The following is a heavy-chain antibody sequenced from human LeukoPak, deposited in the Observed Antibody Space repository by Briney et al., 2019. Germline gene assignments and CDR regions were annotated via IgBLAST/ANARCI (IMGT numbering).Heavy chain of an antibody. D-gene: IGHD2-2*01. Sequence: PGGSLRLSCAAPGFTFSGYGMHWVRQAPGKGLEWVAFIRNDGSKKYSADSVKGRFTISRDNSKNTVYLQMNSLRAEDTAVYYCAKDQSSFCSRSSCYALHYWGQGTLVTVSS. V-gene: IGHV3-30*02. J-gene: IGHJ4*02. CDR2: IRNDGSKK. CDR3: AKDQSSFCSRSSCYALHY. CDR1: GFTFSGYG.